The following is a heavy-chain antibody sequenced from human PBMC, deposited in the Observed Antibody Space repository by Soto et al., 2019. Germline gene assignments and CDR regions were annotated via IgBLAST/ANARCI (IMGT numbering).Heavy chain of an antibody. CDR3: AKAGSPGVARSFDWFTDY. CDR1: GFTFSSYG. J-gene: IGHJ4*02. D-gene: IGHD3-9*01. V-gene: IGHV3-30*18. Sequence: QVQLVESGGGVVQPGRSLRLSCAASGFTFSSYGMHGVRQAPGKGLDWVAVITYDGSNNYYADSVKGRFTISRDNSKNSLYLEMNRLRAVDAAVYYCAKAGSPGVARSFDWFTDYWGQGPLVTVAS. CDR2: ITYDGSNN.